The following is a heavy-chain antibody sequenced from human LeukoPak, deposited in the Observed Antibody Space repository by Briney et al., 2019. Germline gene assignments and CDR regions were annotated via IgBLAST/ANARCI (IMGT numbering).Heavy chain of an antibody. CDR3: ASDPFLDAFDI. D-gene: IGHD2/OR15-2a*01. CDR2: INHSGST. V-gene: IGHV4-34*01. Sequence: SETLSLTCAVYGGSFSGYYWSWIRQPPGKGLEWIGEINHSGSTNYNPSLKSRVTISVDTSKNQFSLKLSSATAADTAVYYCASDPFLDAFDIWGQGTMVTVSS. J-gene: IGHJ3*02. CDR1: GGSFSGYY.